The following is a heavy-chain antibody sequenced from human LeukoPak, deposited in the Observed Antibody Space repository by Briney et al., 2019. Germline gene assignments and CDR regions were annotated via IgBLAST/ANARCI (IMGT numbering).Heavy chain of an antibody. CDR1: GFTFSSYW. CDR3: ASLIGNWYYLDY. V-gene: IGHV3-7*01. J-gene: IGHJ4*02. Sequence: GGSLRLSCAASGFTFSSYWMSWVRQAPGKGLEWVANIKQDGSGKYYVDSVKGRFTISRDNAKNSLYLQMNSLRAEDTAVYYCASLIGNWYYLDYWGQGTLVTVSS. CDR2: IKQDGSGK. D-gene: IGHD1-20*01.